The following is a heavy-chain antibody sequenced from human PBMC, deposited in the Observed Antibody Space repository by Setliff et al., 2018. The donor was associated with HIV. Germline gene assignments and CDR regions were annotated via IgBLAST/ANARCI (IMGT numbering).Heavy chain of an antibody. CDR1: AYSIRNGYY. Sequence: SETLSLTCTVSAYSIRNGYYWGWIRQSPGKGLEWIGTLYYDGNTYYNPSLKSRVTMSVDTPKNQFSLKLSPVTAADTAVYYCARNPRSSWYDDAFDIWGQGTMVTVSS. D-gene: IGHD6-13*01. CDR2: LYYDGNT. J-gene: IGHJ3*02. V-gene: IGHV4-38-2*02. CDR3: ARNPRSSWYDDAFDI.